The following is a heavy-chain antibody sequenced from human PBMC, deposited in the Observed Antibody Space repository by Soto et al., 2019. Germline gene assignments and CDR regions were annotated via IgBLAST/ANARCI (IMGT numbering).Heavy chain of an antibody. Sequence: QVQLQESGPGLVKPSQTLSLTCTVSGGSISSGGYYWSWIRQHPGKGLEWIGYIYYSGSNYYNPSLKIRVTISVDTSKNQFSLKLSSVTAADTAVYYCARSIAAAGPDYWGQGTLVTVSS. CDR2: IYYSGSN. V-gene: IGHV4-31*03. D-gene: IGHD6-13*01. CDR1: GGSISSGGYY. J-gene: IGHJ4*02. CDR3: ARSIAAAGPDY.